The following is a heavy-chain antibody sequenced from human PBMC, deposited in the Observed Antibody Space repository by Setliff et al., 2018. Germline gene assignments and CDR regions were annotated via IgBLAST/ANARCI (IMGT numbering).Heavy chain of an antibody. V-gene: IGHV1-69*04. D-gene: IGHD3-10*01. Sequence: SVKVSCKASGATLSGDVFSWVRQAPGHGLEWMGRFIPVLGKANYAPRFQGRLTITVDTSTGTSYMDLRSLRSDDTAVYYCARDLNRWFGEFAFDIWGQGTMVTVSS. CDR3: ARDLNRWFGEFAFDI. CDR2: FIPVLGKA. J-gene: IGHJ3*02. CDR1: GATLSGDV.